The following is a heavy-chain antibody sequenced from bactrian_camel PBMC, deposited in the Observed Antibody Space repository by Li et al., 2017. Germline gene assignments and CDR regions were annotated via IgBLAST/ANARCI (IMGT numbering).Heavy chain of an antibody. J-gene: IGHJ4*01. CDR3: AEGRGSRGEHCYSLNY. Sequence: HVQLVESGGGSVQAGGSLRLSCTASGITFAKHEMGWFRQAPGNECERVSRIRVDGTSDYLDSVSGRFTMSRDNAKSAVYLQMNNLQPEDTATYYCAEGRGSRGEHCYSLNYWGQGTQVTVS. V-gene: IGHV3S63*01. CDR2: IRVDGTS. D-gene: IGHD6*01. CDR1: GITFAKHE.